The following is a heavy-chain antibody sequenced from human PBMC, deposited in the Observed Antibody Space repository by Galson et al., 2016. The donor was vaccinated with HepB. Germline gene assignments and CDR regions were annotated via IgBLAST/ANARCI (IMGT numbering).Heavy chain of an antibody. CDR3: ARGHFTTYYYDNSGYSSGDY. CDR1: GFTFSSYG. J-gene: IGHJ4*02. D-gene: IGHD3-22*01. Sequence: SLRLSCAASGFTFSSYGMDWVRQAPGKGLEWVAVIWYDGSNKYYADSVKGRFTISRDNSKNTLYLQMNSLRVEETAVYYCARGHFTTYYYDNSGYSSGDYWGQGTLVTVSS. CDR2: IWYDGSNK. V-gene: IGHV3-33*01.